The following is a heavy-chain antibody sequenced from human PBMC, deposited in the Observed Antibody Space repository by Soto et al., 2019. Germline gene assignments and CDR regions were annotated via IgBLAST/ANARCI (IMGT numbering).Heavy chain of an antibody. Sequence: QVQLVESGGGVVQPGRSLRLSCAASGFTFSSYGMHWVRQAPGKGLEWVAVISYDGSNKYYADSVKGRFTISRDNSKHTLYLQMNRLTAEDTGVYYCAKARSGEGMVVTPDRRYYGMDVWGQGTTVTVSS. J-gene: IGHJ6*02. CDR1: GFTFSSYG. V-gene: IGHV3-30*18. CDR2: ISYDGSNK. CDR3: AKARSGEGMVVTPDRRYYGMDV. D-gene: IGHD2-15*01.